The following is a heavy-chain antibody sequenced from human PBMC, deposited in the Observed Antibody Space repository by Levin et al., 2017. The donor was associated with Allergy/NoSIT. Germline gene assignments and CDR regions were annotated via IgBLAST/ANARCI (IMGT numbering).Heavy chain of an antibody. CDR3: AKDRAARYFDY. J-gene: IGHJ4*02. D-gene: IGHD6-6*01. V-gene: IGHV3-30*18. Sequence: SCAASGFTFSSYGMHWVRQAPGKGLEWVAVISYDGSNKYYADSVKGRFTISRDNSKNTLYLQMNSLRAEDTAVYYCAKDRAARYFDYWGQGTLVTVSS. CDR2: ISYDGSNK. CDR1: GFTFSSYG.